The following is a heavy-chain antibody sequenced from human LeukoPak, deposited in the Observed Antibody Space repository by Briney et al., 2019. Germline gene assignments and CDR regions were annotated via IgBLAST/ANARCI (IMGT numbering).Heavy chain of an antibody. CDR3: VLRGGATDY. D-gene: IGHD3-16*01. J-gene: IGHJ4*02. Sequence: GGSLRLSCAASGFTFSSFVLNWVRQAPRKGLEWVSTISGSGGTTYYADSVKGRFTFSRDNSKNTLYLQMNSLRAEDTAVYYCVLRGGATDYWGQGTLVTVSS. CDR1: GFTFSSFV. CDR2: ISGSGGTT. V-gene: IGHV3-23*01.